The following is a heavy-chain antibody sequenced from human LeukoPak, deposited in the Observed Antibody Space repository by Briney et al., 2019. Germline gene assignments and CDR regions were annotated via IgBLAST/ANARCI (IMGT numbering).Heavy chain of an antibody. V-gene: IGHV4-59*08. CDR2: IYYSGST. CDR1: GGSMSPCH. CDR3: ARAVSGRFDY. J-gene: IGHJ4*02. Sequence: SETLSLTCTVSGGSMSPCHWGWIRQPPGKGLEWTGYIYYSGSTNYNPSLKSRVTISVDTSKNQLSLKLSSVTAADTAIYYCARAVSGRFDYWGQGTLVTVSS. D-gene: IGHD6-19*01.